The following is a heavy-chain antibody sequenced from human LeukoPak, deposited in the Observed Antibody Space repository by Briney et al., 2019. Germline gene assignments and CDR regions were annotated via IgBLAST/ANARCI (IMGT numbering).Heavy chain of an antibody. J-gene: IGHJ6*02. Sequence: GGSLRLSCAASGFTFSSYEMNWVRQAPGKGLEWVSYISSSGSTIYYADSVKGRFTISRDNAKNSLYLQMNSLRVEDTAVYYCARGTAPEVYYYYGMDVWGQGTTVTVSS. CDR1: GFTFSSYE. CDR2: ISSSGSTI. V-gene: IGHV3-48*03. D-gene: IGHD1-14*01. CDR3: ARGTAPEVYYYYGMDV.